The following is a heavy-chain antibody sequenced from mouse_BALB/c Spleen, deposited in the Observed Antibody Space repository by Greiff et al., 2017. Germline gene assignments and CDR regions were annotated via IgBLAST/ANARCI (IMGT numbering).Heavy chain of an antibody. V-gene: IGHV1-14*01. CDR3: ARRGLLGGYYFDY. CDR1: GYTFTSYV. CDR2: INPYNDGT. Sequence: VQLKQSGAELVRPGASVKMSCKASGYTFTSYVMHWVKQKPGQGLEWIGYINPYNDGTKYNEKFKGKATLTSDKSSSTAYMELSSLTSEDSAVYYCARRGLLGGYYFDYWGQGTTLTVSS. J-gene: IGHJ2*01. D-gene: IGHD3-1*01.